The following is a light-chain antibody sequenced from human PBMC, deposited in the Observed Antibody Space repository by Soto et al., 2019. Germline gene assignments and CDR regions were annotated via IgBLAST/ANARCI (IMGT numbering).Light chain of an antibody. V-gene: IGKV1-5*01. CDR1: QTINNW. CDR2: HAS. CDR3: QHYNSYPWT. Sequence: DIQMTQSPSTLSASIGDRVTITCRASQTINNWLAWYQQKPGEAPNLLIYHASNLETGVPSRFSGSAFGTEFTLTISSLQPDDFATYYCQHYNSYPWTFGQGTKV. J-gene: IGKJ1*01.